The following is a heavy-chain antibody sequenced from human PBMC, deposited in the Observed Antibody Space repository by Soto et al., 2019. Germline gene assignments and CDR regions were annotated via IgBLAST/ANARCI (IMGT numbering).Heavy chain of an antibody. J-gene: IGHJ6*02. D-gene: IGHD3-10*01. CDR2: ISAYNGNT. CDR3: ARCLGYGSGSFAPPYGMDV. V-gene: IGHV1-18*01. CDR1: GYTFTSNG. Sequence: ASVKVSCKASGYTFTSNGISWVRQAPGQGLEWMGWISAYNGNTNYAQKLQGRATMTTDTSTSTAYMELRSLRSDDTAVYYCARCLGYGSGSFAPPYGMDVWGQGTTVTVSS.